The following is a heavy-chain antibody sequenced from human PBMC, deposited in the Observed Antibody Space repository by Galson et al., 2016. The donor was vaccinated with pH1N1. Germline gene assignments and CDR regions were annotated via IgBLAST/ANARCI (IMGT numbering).Heavy chain of an antibody. V-gene: IGHV3-7*01. J-gene: IGHJ4*02. D-gene: IGHD1-26*01. CDR1: GFIFSDYW. CDR3: STEEYYTSLY. CDR2: INQDGSRK. Sequence: SLRLSCAASGFIFSDYWMSWVRQAPGKGLEWVAKINQDGSRKYYVDSMKGRCTISRDNAENSLSLQMNSLRVEDKALYYCSTEEYYTSLYGGQGILVTVSS.